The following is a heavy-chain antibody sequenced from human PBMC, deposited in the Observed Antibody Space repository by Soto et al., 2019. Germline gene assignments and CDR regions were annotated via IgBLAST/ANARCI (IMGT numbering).Heavy chain of an antibody. Sequence: GGSLRLSCAASGFTFSSYWMHWVRQAPGKGLVWVSRINSGGSSTSYADSVKGRFTISRDNAKNTLYLQMNSLRAEDTAVYYCARNGGYCSGGSCYGPDYWGQGTLVTVSS. CDR2: INSGGSST. J-gene: IGHJ4*02. CDR1: GFTFSSYW. V-gene: IGHV3-74*01. D-gene: IGHD2-15*01. CDR3: ARNGGYCSGGSCYGPDY.